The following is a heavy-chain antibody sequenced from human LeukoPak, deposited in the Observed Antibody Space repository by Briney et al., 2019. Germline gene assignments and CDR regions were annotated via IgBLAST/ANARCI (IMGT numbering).Heavy chain of an antibody. CDR1: GGTFSSYA. V-gene: IGHV1-46*01. CDR2: INPSGGST. D-gene: IGHD6-13*01. J-gene: IGHJ4*02. CDR3: ARDLSSRYFDY. Sequence: GSSVKVSCKASGGTFSSYAISWVRQAPGQGLEWMGIINPSGGSTSYAQKFQGRVTMTRDTSTSTVYMELSSLRSEDTAVYYCARDLSSRYFDYWGQGTLVTVSS.